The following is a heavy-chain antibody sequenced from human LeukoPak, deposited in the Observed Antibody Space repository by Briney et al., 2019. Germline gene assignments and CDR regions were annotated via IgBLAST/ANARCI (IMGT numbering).Heavy chain of an antibody. Sequence: PSETLSLTRTFSRASLRSFHWRWIPQSAGKGLGWVGRIYPSGTTNYNPSLRSRVTISVDKSKNQFSLNLTSVTAADTAIYYCARDSPRDNIVYYYYMDVWGKGTTVTVSS. CDR1: RASLRSFH. J-gene: IGHJ6*03. CDR2: IYPSGTT. D-gene: IGHD3-16*02. V-gene: IGHV4-4*07. CDR3: ARDSPRDNIVYYYYMDV.